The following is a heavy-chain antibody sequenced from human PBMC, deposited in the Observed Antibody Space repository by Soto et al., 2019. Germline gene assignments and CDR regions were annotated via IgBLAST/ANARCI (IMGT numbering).Heavy chain of an antibody. CDR1: GGTFRSYA. J-gene: IGHJ5*02. D-gene: IGHD3-3*01. Sequence: AASVKVSCKASGGTFRSYAISWVRQAPGQGLEWMGGIIPIFGTANYAQKFQGRVTITADESTSTAYMELSSLRSEDTAVYYCARDLITIFGVVENWFAPWGQGTLVTVSS. CDR3: ARDLITIFGVVENWFAP. V-gene: IGHV1-69*13. CDR2: IIPIFGTA.